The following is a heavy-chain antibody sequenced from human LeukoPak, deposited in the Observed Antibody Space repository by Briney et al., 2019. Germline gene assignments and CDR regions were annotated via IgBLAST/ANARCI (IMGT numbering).Heavy chain of an antibody. D-gene: IGHD1-26*01. CDR2: INQDESEK. CDR3: ARPSLNSGSYFDY. CDR1: GFTFSNAW. V-gene: IGHV3-7*01. Sequence: GGSLRLSCAASGFTFSNAWMSWVRQAPGKGLEWVANINQDESEKKYVDSVKGRFTISRDNARNSLSLQMNGLRAEDTAVYYCARPSLNSGSYFDYWGQGTLVTVSS. J-gene: IGHJ4*02.